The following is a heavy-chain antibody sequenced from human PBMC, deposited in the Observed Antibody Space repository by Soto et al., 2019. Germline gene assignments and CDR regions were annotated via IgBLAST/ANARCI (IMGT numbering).Heavy chain of an antibody. D-gene: IGHD3-3*01. CDR2: ISGSGGST. Sequence: EVQLLESGGGLVQPGGSLRLSCAASGFTFSSYAMSWVRQAPGKGLEWVSAISGSGGSTYYADSVKGRFTISRDNSKNTLYLQMNSLRAEDTVVYYCAKVHTIFGVVNWFDPWGQGTLVTVSS. J-gene: IGHJ5*02. V-gene: IGHV3-23*01. CDR3: AKVHTIFGVVNWFDP. CDR1: GFTFSSYA.